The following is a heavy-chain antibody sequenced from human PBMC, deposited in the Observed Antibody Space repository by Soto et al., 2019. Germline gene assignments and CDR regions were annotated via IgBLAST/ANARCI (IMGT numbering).Heavy chain of an antibody. D-gene: IGHD6-13*01. CDR2: INSDGSST. CDR1: GFTFSSYW. CDR3: AGGGTAGSSWYKGGRDV. Sequence: EVQLVESGGGLVQPGGSLRLSCAASGFTFSSYWMHWVRQAPGKGLVWVSRINSDGSSTSYADSVKGRFTISRDNAKNTQYLQMHSQRGGDAAVYYCAGGGTAGSSWYKGGRDVWGQGTTVTVSS. V-gene: IGHV3-74*01. J-gene: IGHJ6*02.